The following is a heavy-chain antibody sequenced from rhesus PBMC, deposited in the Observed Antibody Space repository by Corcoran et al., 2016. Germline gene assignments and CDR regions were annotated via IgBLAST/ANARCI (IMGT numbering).Heavy chain of an antibody. V-gene: IGHV4-80*01. CDR1: GGSFSSYW. Sequence: QVQLQESGPGLVKPSETLSLTCAVSGGSFSSYWWSWIRQPPGKGLEWIGEMNGNRGSTNYNPSLKSRGTISKDASKNQFSLKLSSVTAADTAVYYCARYILYSSGWSDFDYWGQGVLVTVSS. J-gene: IGHJ4*01. D-gene: IGHD6S26*01. CDR3: ARYILYSSGWSDFDY. CDR2: MNGNRGST.